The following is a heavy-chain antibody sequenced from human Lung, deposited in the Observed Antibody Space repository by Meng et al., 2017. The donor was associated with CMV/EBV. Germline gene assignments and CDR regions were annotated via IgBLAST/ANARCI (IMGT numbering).Heavy chain of an antibody. CDR2: ISSSSTYK. J-gene: IGHJ4*02. V-gene: IGHV3-21*01. CDR1: GFXFDHYT. D-gene: IGHD1-26*01. Sequence: GGSXRLXCAASGFXFDHYTMNWVRQAPGKGLEWVSSISSSSTYKYYADSVKGRFTISRDNAKNSLYLQMDSLRPEDTAVYYCATDTRLRWELVTNGHFDFXGQGXLVTVSS. CDR3: ATDTRLRWELVTNGHFDF.